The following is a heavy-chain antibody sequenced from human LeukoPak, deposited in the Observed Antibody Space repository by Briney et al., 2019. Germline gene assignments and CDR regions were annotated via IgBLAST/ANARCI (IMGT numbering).Heavy chain of an antibody. D-gene: IGHD2-15*01. J-gene: IGHJ5*02. V-gene: IGHV3-33*01. CDR2: IWSDGSNK. CDR1: GFSVSSNF. CDR3: ARVTMVAGASYNWFVV. Sequence: PGGSLRLSCAVSGFSVSSNFMSWVRQAPGKGLEWVAVIWSDGSNKHYADSARGRFTISRDNSRNTLYLQMNSLRAEDTAVYYCARVTMVAGASYNWFVVWGQGTLVTVST.